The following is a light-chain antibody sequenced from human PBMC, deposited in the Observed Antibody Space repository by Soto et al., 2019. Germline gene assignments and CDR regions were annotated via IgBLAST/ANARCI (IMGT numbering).Light chain of an antibody. CDR2: SAS. CDR3: QHYDTSPTWT. CDR1: QTISAKY. V-gene: IGKV3-20*01. J-gene: IGKJ1*01. Sequence: EIVLTQSPGTLSLSPGERASLSCRASQTISAKYLSWYQQKPGQAPRLLIYSASSRAAGIPDRFSGSGSGADFTLTISRLEPVDFAVYYCQHYDTSPTWTFGQGTKV.